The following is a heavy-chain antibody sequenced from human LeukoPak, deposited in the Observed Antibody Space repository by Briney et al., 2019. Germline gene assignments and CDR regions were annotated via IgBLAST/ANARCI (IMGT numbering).Heavy chain of an antibody. Sequence: GGSLRLSCAASGFTFSSYSMNWVRQAPGKGLEWVSSISSSSSYIYYADSVKGRFTISRDNAKNSLYLQMSSLRAEDTAVYYCARLSFIDYVWSRSWFDPWGQGTLVTVSS. J-gene: IGHJ5*02. V-gene: IGHV3-21*01. CDR3: ARLSFIDYVWSRSWFDP. CDR1: GFTFSSYS. D-gene: IGHD3-16*01. CDR2: ISSSSSYI.